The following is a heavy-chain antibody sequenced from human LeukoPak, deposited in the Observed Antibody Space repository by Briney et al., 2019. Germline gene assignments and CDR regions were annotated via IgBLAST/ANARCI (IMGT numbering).Heavy chain of an antibody. J-gene: IGHJ4*02. V-gene: IGHV3-33*01. D-gene: IGHD3-22*01. Sequence: GGSLRLSCAASGFIFNIYVMHWVRQAPGKGLEWVAIIWYDGNYRYYPDSVRGRFTISRDNSKNTLYLQMNSLRAEDTAVYYCARQEIRDSTISGVYYPYYLGSWGQGTLVTVSS. CDR1: GFIFNIYV. CDR3: ARQEIRDSTISGVYYPYYLGS. CDR2: IWYDGNYR.